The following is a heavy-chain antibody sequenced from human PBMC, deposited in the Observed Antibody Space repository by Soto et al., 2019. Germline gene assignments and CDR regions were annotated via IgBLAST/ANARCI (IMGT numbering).Heavy chain of an antibody. CDR1: RVTFSIYG. J-gene: IGHJ4*02. CDR2: ISYDGSNK. D-gene: IGHD3-3*01. CDR3: AKGSLWSGYQVFDY. Sequence: GGSLKLSCAASRVTFSIYGVDGVRQAPGKGLEWVAVISYDGSNKYYADSVKGRFTISRDNSKNTLYLQMNSLRAEDTAVYYCAKGSLWSGYQVFDYWGQGTLVTVSS. V-gene: IGHV3-30*18.